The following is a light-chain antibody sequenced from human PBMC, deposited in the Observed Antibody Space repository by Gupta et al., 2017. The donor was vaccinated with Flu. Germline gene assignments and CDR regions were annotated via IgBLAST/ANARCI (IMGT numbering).Light chain of an antibody. CDR1: QSILYRSTNKNY. CDR3: QQYNTPLT. Sequence: DIIMTQSPDTLAVSLGERAISSCQSSQSILYRSTNKNYLAWYQQRPGPPPKLLIYWASARHSGVPERFSGGGCATDFPLTISSLQADDVAFYYWQQYNTPLTFGPGTKVEVK. CDR2: WAS. J-gene: IGKJ3*01. V-gene: IGKV4-1*01.